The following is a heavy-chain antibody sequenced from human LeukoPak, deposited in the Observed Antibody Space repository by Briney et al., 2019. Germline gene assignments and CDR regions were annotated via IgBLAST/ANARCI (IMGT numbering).Heavy chain of an antibody. Sequence: SETLSLTCTVSGGSISIYYWSWIRQPPGKGLEWIGYIYYSGSTNYNPSLKSRVTISVDTSKNQFSLKLSSVTAADTAVYYCARANGDYVMSIDYWGQGTLVTVSS. CDR3: ARANGDYVMSIDY. D-gene: IGHD4-17*01. V-gene: IGHV4-59*01. CDR2: IYYSGST. CDR1: GGSISIYY. J-gene: IGHJ4*02.